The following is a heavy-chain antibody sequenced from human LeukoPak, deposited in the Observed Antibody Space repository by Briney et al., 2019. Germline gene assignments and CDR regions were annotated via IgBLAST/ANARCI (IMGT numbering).Heavy chain of an antibody. CDR1: GGTFSSYA. V-gene: IGHV1-69*06. CDR3: TTGPSWFGELLRYYYYYYYMDV. J-gene: IGHJ6*03. D-gene: IGHD3-10*01. Sequence: GSSVKVSCKASGGTFSSYAISWVRQAPGQGLEWMGGIIPIFGTANYAQKFQGRVTITADKSTSTAYMELSSLRSEDTAVYYCTTGPSWFGELLRYYYYYYYMDVWGKGTTVTVSS. CDR2: IIPIFGTA.